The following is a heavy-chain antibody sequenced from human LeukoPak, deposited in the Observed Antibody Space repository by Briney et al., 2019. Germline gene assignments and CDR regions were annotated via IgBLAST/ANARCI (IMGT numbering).Heavy chain of an antibody. CDR1: GFTFSSYA. J-gene: IGHJ6*02. CDR2: ISSNGGST. CDR3: ARVGYTSYYYYGMDV. Sequence: GGSLRLSCAASGFTFSSYAMHCVRQAPGKGLEYVSAISSNGGSTYYANSVKGRFTISRDNSKNTLYLQMGSLRAEDMAVYYCARVGYTSYYYYGMDVWGQGTTVTVSS. D-gene: IGHD6-13*01. V-gene: IGHV3-64*01.